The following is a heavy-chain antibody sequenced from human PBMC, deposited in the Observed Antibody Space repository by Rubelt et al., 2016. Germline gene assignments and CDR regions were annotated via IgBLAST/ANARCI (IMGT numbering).Heavy chain of an antibody. J-gene: IGHJ4*02. CDR1: GFTFSSYA. D-gene: IGHD4-23*01. CDR3: AKGSRDYGGKLAY. CDR2: ISGSDTRT. V-gene: IGHV3-23*01. Sequence: EVQLLESGGGLVQPGGSLRLSCAASGFTFSSYAMSWVRQAPGKGREWVSGISGSDTRTYYADSVKGQFTISRDNSKNTLYLQMTSLRAEDTAVYYWAKGSRDYGGKLAYWGQGTLVTVSS.